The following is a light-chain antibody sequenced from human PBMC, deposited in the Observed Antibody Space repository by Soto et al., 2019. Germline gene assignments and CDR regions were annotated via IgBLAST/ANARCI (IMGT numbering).Light chain of an antibody. CDR2: VGSGGIVG. J-gene: IGLJ2*01. Sequence: QLVLTQPPSASASLGGSVTLTCTLSSGYGNYKVDWYQQRPGKGPRFVMRVGSGGIVGSKGDGIPDRFSVLGSGLNRYLTIKNIQEEDESDYHCGADHGSGSNFVVVFGGGTKLTVL. V-gene: IGLV9-49*01. CDR1: SGYGNYK. CDR3: GADHGSGSNFVVV.